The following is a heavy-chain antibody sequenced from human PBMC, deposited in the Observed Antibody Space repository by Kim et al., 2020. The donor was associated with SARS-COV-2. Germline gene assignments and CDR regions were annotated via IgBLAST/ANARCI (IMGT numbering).Heavy chain of an antibody. J-gene: IGHJ2*01. CDR1: GFTFSSYG. CDR2: IWYDGSNK. V-gene: IGHV3-33*06. D-gene: IGHD6-13*01. Sequence: GGSLRLSCAASGFTFSSYGMHWVRQAPGKGLEWVAVIWYDGSNKYYADSVKGRFTISRDNSKNTLYLQMNSLRAEDTAVYYCAKSVAAAAAYWYFDLWGR. CDR3: AKSVAAAAAYWYFDL.